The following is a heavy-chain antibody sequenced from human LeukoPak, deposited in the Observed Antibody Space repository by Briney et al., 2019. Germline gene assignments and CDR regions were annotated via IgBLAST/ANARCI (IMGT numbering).Heavy chain of an antibody. CDR3: AKTSLSDASGHYYYMDV. CDR2: ISSSSSYI. D-gene: IGHD3-3*01. V-gene: IGHV3-21*01. J-gene: IGHJ6*03. Sequence: GGSLRLSCAASGFTFSSYGVNWVRQAPGKGLEWVSSISSSSSYIYYADSVKGRFTISRDNSQNTVSLQVNNLRTEDTALYYCAKTSLSDASGHYYYMDVWGKGTTVTVSS. CDR1: GFTFSSYG.